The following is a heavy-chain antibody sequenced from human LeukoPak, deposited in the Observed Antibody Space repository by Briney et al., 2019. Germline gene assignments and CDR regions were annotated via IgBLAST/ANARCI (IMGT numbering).Heavy chain of an antibody. CDR2: ISWNGGEE. CDR3: AKEQGYTGWLTTGH. CDR1: GFTFSDYG. D-gene: IGHD6-19*01. V-gene: IGHV3-30*18. J-gene: IGHJ4*02. Sequence: GKSLRLSCAASGFTFSDYGMHWLRQAPGKGLEWVAVISWNGGEEHYGNSVRGRFTISRDNSKNMVYLQMNSLRAEDTAVYYCAKEQGYTGWLTTGHWGQEALVTVSS.